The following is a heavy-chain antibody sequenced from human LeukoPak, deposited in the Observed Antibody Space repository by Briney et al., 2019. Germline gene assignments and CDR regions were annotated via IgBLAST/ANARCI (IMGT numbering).Heavy chain of an antibody. V-gene: IGHV1-18*01. Sequence: GASVKVSCKASGFTFTSYGFTWVRQAPGQGLEWMGWISAYNGNTNYAQTFQGRVTMTTDTSTNTAYMEMRSLRFDDTAVYYCARGPVVAATSEYFQHWGQGTLVTVSS. CDR1: GFTFTSYG. CDR3: ARGPVVAATSEYFQH. CDR2: ISAYNGNT. D-gene: IGHD2-15*01. J-gene: IGHJ1*01.